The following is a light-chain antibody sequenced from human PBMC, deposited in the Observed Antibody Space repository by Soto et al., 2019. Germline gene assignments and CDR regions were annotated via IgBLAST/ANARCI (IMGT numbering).Light chain of an antibody. V-gene: IGKV3-20*01. Sequence: EIVLTQSPGALPLSPGERVSLACRASQSVSSGFLAWYQHKPGQAPSLLSYVVSSRATGIPDRFSGSGSGTDFTLTISRLEPEDFAVYYCQQYDGSPPYTFGHGTKVEIK. CDR1: QSVSSGF. CDR2: VVS. CDR3: QQYDGSPPYT. J-gene: IGKJ2*01.